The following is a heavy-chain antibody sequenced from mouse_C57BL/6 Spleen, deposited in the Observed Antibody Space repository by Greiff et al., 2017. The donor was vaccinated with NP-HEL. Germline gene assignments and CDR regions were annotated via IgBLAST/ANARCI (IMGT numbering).Heavy chain of an antibody. V-gene: IGHV1-22*01. CDR3: ARERYDYGSSDWYVDV. CDR1: GYTFTDYN. CDR2: INPNNGGT. Sequence: EVQLQQSGPELVKPGASVKMSCKASGYTFTDYNMHWVKQSHGKSLEWIGYINPNNGGTSYNQKFKGKATLTVNKSSSTAYMELRSLTSEDSAVFYGARERYDYGSSDWYVDVWGKGTTVTVAS. D-gene: IGHD1-1*01. J-gene: IGHJ1*03.